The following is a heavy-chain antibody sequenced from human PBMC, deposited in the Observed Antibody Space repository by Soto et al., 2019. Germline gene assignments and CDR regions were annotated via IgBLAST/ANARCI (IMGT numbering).Heavy chain of an antibody. J-gene: IGHJ4*02. CDR3: ARGRDSGLYYGDY. Sequence: EVQLVESGGDLVQPGGSLRLSCAASGFTFSNYDMHWVRQATGNGLEWVSTISTAGNTYSPGSVKGRFTISRENAKNSLYLQMNSLRVDDTAVYYCARGRDSGLYYGDYWGQGTLVTVSA. D-gene: IGHD3-3*01. CDR2: ISTAGNT. V-gene: IGHV3-13*01. CDR1: GFTFSNYD.